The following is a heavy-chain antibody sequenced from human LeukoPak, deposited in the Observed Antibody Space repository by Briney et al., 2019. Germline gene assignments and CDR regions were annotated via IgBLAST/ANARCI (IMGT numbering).Heavy chain of an antibody. CDR2: IRQDRSER. J-gene: IGHJ4*02. CDR1: GFIFSNYW. CDR3: ARDWGSTGYDLYDS. D-gene: IGHD5-12*01. V-gene: IGHV3-7*01. Sequence: PGGSLRLSRAASGFIFSNYWMTWVRQAPGQGLEWVAHIRQDRSERHYVDSVKDRFTISRDKAKNSLDLQMDSLRAEDTAVYYCARDWGSTGYDLYDSWGQGTRVTVSS.